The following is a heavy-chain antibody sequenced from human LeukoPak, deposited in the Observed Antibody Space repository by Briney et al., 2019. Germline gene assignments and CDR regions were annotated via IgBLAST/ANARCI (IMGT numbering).Heavy chain of an antibody. CDR3: ARGGNRFGGFYFDY. CDR1: ADSLSSGGHY. V-gene: IGHV4-31*03. CDR2: IHHSGRS. J-gene: IGHJ4*02. D-gene: IGHD3-10*01. Sequence: KTSQTLSLTCTVSADSLSSGGHYWAWTRQFPGKGLESIGFIHHSGRSRHNPSLKDRVAISVDTSRKQFALKLSSVTAADTAMYYCARGGNRFGGFYFDYWGQGIQVIVSS.